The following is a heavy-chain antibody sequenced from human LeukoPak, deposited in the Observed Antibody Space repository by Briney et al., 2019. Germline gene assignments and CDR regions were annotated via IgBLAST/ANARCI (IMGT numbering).Heavy chain of an antibody. CDR3: ARDERLLSFLK. D-gene: IGHD3-3*01. J-gene: IGHJ4*02. CDR2: ITGSGGST. CDR1: GFTFSNYG. V-gene: IGHV3-23*01. Sequence: SGGSLTLSCAASGFTFSNYGLSWDRPAPGKGLEWVSGITGSGGSTYYADSVKVRFTFSRDNSKNTLYLQMHSLRAADTAIYYCARDERLLSFLKGGQGTLVAVSS.